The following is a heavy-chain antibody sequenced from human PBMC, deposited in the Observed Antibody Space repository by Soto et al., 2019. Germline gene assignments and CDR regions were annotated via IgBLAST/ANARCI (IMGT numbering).Heavy chain of an antibody. V-gene: IGHV4-39*01. D-gene: IGHD3-3*01. CDR3: ARLTWDLEFWSGLRSPYYYYYMDV. CDR1: GGSISSSSYY. CDR2: IYYSGST. J-gene: IGHJ6*03. Sequence: SETLSLTCTVSGGSISSSSYYWGWIRQPPGKGLEWIGSIYYSGSTYYNQSLKSRVTISVDTSKNKYSLKLSSMTAADTAVYYCARLTWDLEFWSGLRSPYYYYYMDVWGKGTTVS.